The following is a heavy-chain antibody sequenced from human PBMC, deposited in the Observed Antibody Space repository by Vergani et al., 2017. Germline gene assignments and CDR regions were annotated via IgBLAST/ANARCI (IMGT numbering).Heavy chain of an antibody. CDR2: IIPIFGTA. CDR3: ARGERNDGWGYFDY. J-gene: IGHJ4*02. D-gene: IGHD1-1*01. CDR1: GGTFSSYA. V-gene: IGHV1-69*12. Sequence: QVHLEQSGTEVKKPGSSVKVSCKASGGTFSSYAISWVRQAPGQGLEWMGGIIPIFGTANYAQKFQGRVTITADESTSTAYMELSSLRSEDTAVYYCARGERNDGWGYFDYWGQGTLVTVSS.